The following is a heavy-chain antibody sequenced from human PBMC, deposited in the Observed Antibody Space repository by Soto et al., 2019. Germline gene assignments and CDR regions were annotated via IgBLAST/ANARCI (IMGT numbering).Heavy chain of an antibody. V-gene: IGHV5-51*01. CDR2: IYPGDSDT. Sequence: GESLKISCKGSVYSFTSYWIGWVRQMPGKGLEWMWIIYPGDSDTRYSPSFQGQVTISADKSISTAYLQLSSLKASDTAMYYCARHLPPPRWFGEPKGAFDIWAQGQMVTGS. D-gene: IGHD3-10*01. CDR1: VYSFTSYW. J-gene: IGHJ3*02. CDR3: ARHLPPPRWFGEPKGAFDI.